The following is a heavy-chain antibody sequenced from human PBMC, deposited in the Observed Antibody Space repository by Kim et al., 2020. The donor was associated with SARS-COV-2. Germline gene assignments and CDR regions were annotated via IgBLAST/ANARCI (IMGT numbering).Heavy chain of an antibody. CDR3: AGGGFLEWFNKDY. V-gene: IGHV3-21*01. J-gene: IGHJ4*02. Sequence: YAASVKGRFTISRDNAKNSLYLQMNRLRAEDTAVYYCAGGGFLEWFNKDYWGRGPLVTVSS. D-gene: IGHD3-3*01.